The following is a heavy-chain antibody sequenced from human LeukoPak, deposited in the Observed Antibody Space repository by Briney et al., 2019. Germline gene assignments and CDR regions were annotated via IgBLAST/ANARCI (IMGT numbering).Heavy chain of an antibody. Sequence: GGSLRLSCTASGFSFSVYWMTWVRQTPGNGLEWVANINQGGGETFYVDSVRGRFTISRDNAKNSLYLQMDSLRADDTAVYYCARFPRILDYWGQGTLVTVSS. CDR1: GFSFSVYW. V-gene: IGHV3-7*04. CDR2: INQGGGET. CDR3: ARFPRILDY. J-gene: IGHJ4*02. D-gene: IGHD5-18*01.